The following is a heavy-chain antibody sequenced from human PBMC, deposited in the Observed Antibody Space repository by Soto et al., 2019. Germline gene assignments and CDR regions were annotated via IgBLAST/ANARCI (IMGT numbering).Heavy chain of an antibody. J-gene: IGHJ4*02. V-gene: IGHV1-8*01. CDR2: MSPESGNT. D-gene: IGHD2-21*02. CDR1: GYTFTDYD. Sequence: QVQVVQSRAEVKKPGASVKVSYKASGYTFTDYDINWVRQASGQGLEYMGWMSPESGNTGYAPQFQGRVTMTRNTSISTAYMELSSLRSEDTAVYYCEVTTGYWGQGTKVTVSS. CDR3: EVTTGY.